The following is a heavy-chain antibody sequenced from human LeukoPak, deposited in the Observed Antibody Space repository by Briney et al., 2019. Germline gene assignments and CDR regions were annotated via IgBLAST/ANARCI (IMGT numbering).Heavy chain of an antibody. Sequence: PGGSLRLSCAASGFTFSSYAMHWVRQAPGKGLEWVAVISKDGSNKYYADSVKGRFTISRDNSKNTLYLQMNSLRAEDTAVYYCADPSGYLPGDWGQGTLVTVSS. D-gene: IGHD3-22*01. V-gene: IGHV3-30-3*01. CDR1: GFTFSSYA. CDR2: ISKDGSNK. CDR3: ADPSGYLPGD. J-gene: IGHJ4*02.